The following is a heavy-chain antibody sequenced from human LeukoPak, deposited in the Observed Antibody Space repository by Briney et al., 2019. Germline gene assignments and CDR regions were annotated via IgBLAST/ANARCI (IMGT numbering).Heavy chain of an antibody. V-gene: IGHV3-30*02. Sequence: PGGSLRLSCAASGFTFSSYGMHWVRQAPGKGLEWVAFIRYDGSNKYYADSVKGRFTISRDNSKNTLYLQMNSLRAEDTAVYYCARAYGDYAPYGMDVWGQGTTVTVSS. CDR1: GFTFSSYG. D-gene: IGHD4-17*01. CDR3: ARAYGDYAPYGMDV. J-gene: IGHJ6*02. CDR2: IRYDGSNK.